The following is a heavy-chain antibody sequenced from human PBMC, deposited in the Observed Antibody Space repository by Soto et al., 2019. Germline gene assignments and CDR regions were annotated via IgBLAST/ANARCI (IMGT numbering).Heavy chain of an antibody. V-gene: IGHV3-30*03. D-gene: IGHD3-3*01. Sequence: GGSLRLSCAASGFTFNTYGMHWVRQAPGKGLEWVAVISYNAKSKLYVDSVRGRFTISRDNSKNTLFLQMDSLRPEDTALYYCARGRVAAGPFDSWGQGTLVTVSS. CDR2: ISYNAKSK. CDR3: ARGRVAAGPFDS. J-gene: IGHJ4*02. CDR1: GFTFNTYG.